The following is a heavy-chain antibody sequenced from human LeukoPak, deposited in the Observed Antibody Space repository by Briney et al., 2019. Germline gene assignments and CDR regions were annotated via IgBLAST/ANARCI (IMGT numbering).Heavy chain of an antibody. CDR2: IYYTGST. Sequence: PSETLSLTCTVSGGSISSSSYYWGWIRQPPGKGLEWIGIIYYTGSTHYNPSLRSRVTISIDTSKNQFSLRLSSVTAADTAVFYCARREYSYGFAFWGQGTLVTVSS. J-gene: IGHJ4*02. D-gene: IGHD5-18*01. CDR3: ARREYSYGFAF. CDR1: GGSISSSSYY. V-gene: IGHV4-39*01.